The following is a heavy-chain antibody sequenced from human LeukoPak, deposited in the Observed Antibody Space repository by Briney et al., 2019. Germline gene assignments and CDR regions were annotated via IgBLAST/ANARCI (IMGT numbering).Heavy chain of an antibody. Sequence: GASVKVSCKASGYTFTGYYMHWVRQAPGQGLEWMGWINPNSGGTNYAQKFQGRVTMTRDTSISTAYMELSRLRSDDTDVYYCARKAGYYDFWSGHEDYWGQGTLVTVSS. D-gene: IGHD3-3*01. CDR2: INPNSGGT. CDR1: GYTFTGYY. J-gene: IGHJ4*02. V-gene: IGHV1-2*02. CDR3: ARKAGYYDFWSGHEDY.